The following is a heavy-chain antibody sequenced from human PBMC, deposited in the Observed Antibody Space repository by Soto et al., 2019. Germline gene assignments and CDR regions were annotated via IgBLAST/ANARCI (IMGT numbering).Heavy chain of an antibody. Sequence: QVQLVQSGAEVKKPGSSVKVSCKASGGTFSSYAISWVRQAPGQGLEWMGGIIPIFGTANYAQKFQGSVTITADESTRQAYMELRSLRSEDTAVYYCARKPYYGSGSYYSPANWFDPWGQGTLVTVSS. D-gene: IGHD3-10*01. V-gene: IGHV1-69*01. CDR3: ARKPYYGSGSYYSPANWFDP. CDR1: GGTFSSYA. J-gene: IGHJ5*02. CDR2: IIPIFGTA.